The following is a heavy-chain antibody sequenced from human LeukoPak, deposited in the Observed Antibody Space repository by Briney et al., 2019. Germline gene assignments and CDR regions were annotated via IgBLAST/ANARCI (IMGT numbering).Heavy chain of an antibody. Sequence: ASVKVSCKASGGTFSSYAISWVRQAPGQGLEWMGGIIPIFGTANYAQKFQGRVTITTDESTSTAYVELSSLRSEDTAVYYCARATTVTTVGGEDYWGQGTLVTVSS. J-gene: IGHJ4*02. V-gene: IGHV1-69*05. CDR3: ARATTVTTVGGEDY. CDR1: GGTFSSYA. CDR2: IIPIFGTA. D-gene: IGHD4-17*01.